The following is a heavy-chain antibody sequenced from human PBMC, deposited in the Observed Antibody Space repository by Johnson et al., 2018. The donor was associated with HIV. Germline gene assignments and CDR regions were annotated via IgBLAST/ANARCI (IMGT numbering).Heavy chain of an antibody. CDR2: IGTAGDT. D-gene: IGHD1-1*01. CDR3: TTDRYAFDI. Sequence: VRQTTGKGLESVSAIGTAGDTYYPGSVKGRFTISRENAKNSLHLQMNSLRVGDTAVYYCTTDRYAFDIWGQGTLVTVSS. J-gene: IGHJ3*02. V-gene: IGHV3-13*01.